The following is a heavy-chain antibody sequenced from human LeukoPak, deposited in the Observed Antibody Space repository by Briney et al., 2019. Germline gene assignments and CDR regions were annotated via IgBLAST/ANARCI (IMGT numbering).Heavy chain of an antibody. CDR2: IKQDGSER. D-gene: IGHD5-18*01. J-gene: IGHJ4*02. Sequence: GGSLRLSCAASGFSFSSYWMSWVRQAPGKGLEWVAIIKQDGSERYYVDSVKGRFTISRDNSRNSLYLQMNSLRAEDTAVYYCAPGAMATTILSRGYYFDYWGQGTLVTVSS. CDR3: APGAMATTILSRGYYFDY. CDR1: GFSFSSYW. V-gene: IGHV3-7*03.